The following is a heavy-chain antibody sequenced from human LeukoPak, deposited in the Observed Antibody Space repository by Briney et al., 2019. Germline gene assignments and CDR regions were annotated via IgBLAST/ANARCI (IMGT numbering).Heavy chain of an antibody. V-gene: IGHV4-59*01. CDR3: ARGKGVVSAARRWLDAFDI. CDR2: MYYSGST. CDR1: GGSIRSNY. Sequence: PSETLSLTCPVSGGSIRSNYWSWIRQPPGKGLQWIGYMYYSGSTNYNPSLKSRVTISVDTSKNQVSLKLSSVTAADTAVYYCARGKGVVSAARRWLDAFDIWGQGTMVTVSS. J-gene: IGHJ3*02. D-gene: IGHD2-2*01.